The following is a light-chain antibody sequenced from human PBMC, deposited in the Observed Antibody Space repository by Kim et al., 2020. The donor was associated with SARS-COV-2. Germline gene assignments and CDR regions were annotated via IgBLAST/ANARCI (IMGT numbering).Light chain of an antibody. CDR1: QSISSH. CDR3: QQSYITPFT. V-gene: IGKV1-39*01. Sequence: DIQMTQSPSSLSASVGDRVTITCRTTQSISSHLNWYQQKPGRAPKLLISAASTLQGGVPSRFSGSGSETDFTLTISSLQPDDFATYFCQQSYITPFTFGPGTKVGIK. CDR2: AAS. J-gene: IGKJ3*01.